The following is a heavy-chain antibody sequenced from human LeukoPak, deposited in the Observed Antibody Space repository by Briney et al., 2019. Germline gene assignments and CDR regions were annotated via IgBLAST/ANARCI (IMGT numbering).Heavy chain of an antibody. CDR1: GGSISSGGYS. J-gene: IGHJ4*02. CDR3: ARAQIRYFDWLLTGPFDY. CDR2: IYHSGST. Sequence: SQTLSLTCAVSGGSISSGGYSWSWIRQPPGKGLEWIGYIYHSGSTYYNPSLKSRVTISVDRSKNQFSLKLSSVTAADTAVYYYARAQIRYFDWLLTGPFDYWGQGTLVTVSS. D-gene: IGHD3-9*01. V-gene: IGHV4-30-2*01.